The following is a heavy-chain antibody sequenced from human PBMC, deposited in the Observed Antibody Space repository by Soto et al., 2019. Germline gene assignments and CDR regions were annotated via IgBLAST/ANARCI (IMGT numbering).Heavy chain of an antibody. V-gene: IGHV4-59*08. CDR2: IYYTGST. CDR1: GGSISSYY. Sequence: SETLSLTCPVSGGSISSYYLSWIRQSPGKGLEWIGYIYYTGSTNSNPSLKSRVTISIDTSKNQFSLKLNSVTAADTAVYYCGGSYSRRAPYVRWGQGAQVTVSS. D-gene: IGHD5-12*01. J-gene: IGHJ4*02. CDR3: GGSYSRRAPYVR.